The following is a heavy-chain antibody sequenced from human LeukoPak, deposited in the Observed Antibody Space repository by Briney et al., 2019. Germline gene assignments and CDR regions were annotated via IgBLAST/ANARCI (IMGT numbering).Heavy chain of an antibody. CDR1: GGSISSSSYY. J-gene: IGHJ4*02. Sequence: SETLSVTCTVSGGSISSSSYYWGWIRQPPGKGLEWIGSMYYSGGSYYNPSLKSRVTISVDTSKNQFSLNLSSVTAADTAVYYCARHLYSGYDFGYWAQGTLVTVSS. V-gene: IGHV4-39*01. CDR2: MYYSGGS. CDR3: ARHLYSGYDFGY. D-gene: IGHD5-12*01.